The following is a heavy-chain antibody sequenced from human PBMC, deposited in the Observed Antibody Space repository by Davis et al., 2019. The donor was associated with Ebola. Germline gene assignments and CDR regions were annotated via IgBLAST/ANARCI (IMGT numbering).Heavy chain of an antibody. J-gene: IGHJ5*02. CDR3: ARQGWSGYSLRHWLDP. Sequence: SETLSLTCTVSGGSIISSSSYWGWIRQPPRKGLEWIGSIYYSGITYYNPSPKSRVTISVDTSKNQFSLKLRSVTAADTAVYYCARQGWSGYSLRHWLDPWCRGTLVTVSS. CDR1: GGSIISSSSY. D-gene: IGHD3-3*01. V-gene: IGHV4-39*01. CDR2: IYYSGIT.